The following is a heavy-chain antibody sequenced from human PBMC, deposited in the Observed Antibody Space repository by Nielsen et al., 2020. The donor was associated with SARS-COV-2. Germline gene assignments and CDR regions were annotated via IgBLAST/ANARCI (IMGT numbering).Heavy chain of an antibody. CDR3: ARGGYSPDAYDI. V-gene: IGHV4-59*08. D-gene: IGHD5-12*01. CDR2: IYYSGSV. Sequence: SETLSLTCTVSGGSISRYYWSWIRQPPRKGLEWIGYIYYSGSVNYSPSLKSRVTISVDTSKNQISLKLNSVTAADTAVYYCARGGYSPDAYDIWGQGTMVTVSS. CDR1: GGSISRYY. J-gene: IGHJ3*02.